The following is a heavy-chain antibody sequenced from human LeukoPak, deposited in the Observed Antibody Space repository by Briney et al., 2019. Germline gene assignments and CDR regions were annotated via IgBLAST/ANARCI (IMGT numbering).Heavy chain of an antibody. D-gene: IGHD3-10*01. Sequence: GGSLRLSCAASGFTFSSYSMSWVRQAPGKGLEWVANIKQDGSEIYYVDSVKGRFTISRDNTKNSVYLQMNSLRAEDTAVYYCARQLGGSGSYWGQGTLVTVSS. CDR2: IKQDGSEI. CDR3: ARQLGGSGSY. V-gene: IGHV3-7*01. J-gene: IGHJ4*02. CDR1: GFTFSSYS.